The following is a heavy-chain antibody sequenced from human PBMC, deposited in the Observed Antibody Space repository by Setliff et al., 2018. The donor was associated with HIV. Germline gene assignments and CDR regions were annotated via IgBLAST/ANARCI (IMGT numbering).Heavy chain of an antibody. CDR1: GGSITSYY. D-gene: IGHD3-22*01. J-gene: IGHJ4*02. CDR3: ARELRHYSDNSAYYSYFDY. CDR2: IYYSGST. V-gene: IGHV4-59*08. Sequence: LSLTCTVSGGSITSYYWTWIRQPPGKGLEWIGYIYYSGSTNYNPSLKSRLTISVDTSKNQFSLKLSSVTAADTAVYYCARELRHYSDNSAYYSYFDYWGQGTLVTVSS.